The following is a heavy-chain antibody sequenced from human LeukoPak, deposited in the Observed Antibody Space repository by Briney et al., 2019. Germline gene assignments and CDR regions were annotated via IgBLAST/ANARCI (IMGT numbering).Heavy chain of an antibody. CDR3: AKDKTMVRGANPVC. Sequence: PGGSLRLSCAASGFTVSSYAMSWVRQAPGKGLEWVSAISGSGGSTYYADSVKGRFTISRDNSKNTLYLQMNSLRAEDTAVYYCAKDKTMVRGANPVCWGQGTLVTVSS. D-gene: IGHD3-10*01. CDR2: ISGSGGST. J-gene: IGHJ4*02. CDR1: GFTVSSYA. V-gene: IGHV3-23*01.